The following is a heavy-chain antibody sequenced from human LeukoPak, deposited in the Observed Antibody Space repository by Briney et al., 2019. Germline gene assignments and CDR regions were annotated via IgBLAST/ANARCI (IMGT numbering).Heavy chain of an antibody. J-gene: IGHJ5*02. CDR2: NYYRGST. Sequence: SQTLSLTCTVSGGSISRVDYYWTWIRQPPGKGLEWIWYNYYRGSTYYNPSLKSRVTISVDTSKNQFSLKLSSVTAADTAVYYCARVISWELLRDWFDPWGQGTLVTVSS. D-gene: IGHD1-26*01. CDR1: GGSISRVDYY. CDR3: ARVISWELLRDWFDP. V-gene: IGHV4-30-4*08.